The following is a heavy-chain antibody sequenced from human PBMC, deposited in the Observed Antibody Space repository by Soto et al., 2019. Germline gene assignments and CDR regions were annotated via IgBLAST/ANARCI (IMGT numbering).Heavy chain of an antibody. Sequence: QVQLVQSGAEVKKPGASVKVSCKASGYSFTSTGICWVRQAPGQEPEWMGWTSTFNGEAKYAQKLQGSVTMTTDTSTTTAYMELRSLTSDDTAVYYCARDLDGSGSYFTDYWGQGTLVTVAS. CDR1: GYSFTSTG. D-gene: IGHD3-10*01. V-gene: IGHV1-18*01. CDR2: TSTFNGEA. J-gene: IGHJ4*02. CDR3: ARDLDGSGSYFTDY.